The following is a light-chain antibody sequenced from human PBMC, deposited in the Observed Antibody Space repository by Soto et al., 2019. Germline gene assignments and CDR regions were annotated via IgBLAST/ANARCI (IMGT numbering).Light chain of an antibody. CDR1: QSVLYRSNNKNC. CDR2: WAS. J-gene: IGKJ4*01. Sequence: DIVMTQSPDSLAVSLGERATINCKSSQSVLYRSNNKNCLAWYQQKPGQPPKLLIYWASTRESGVPDRFSGSGSGTDFTLTISSLQAEDVAVYYCQQYYSTPLTFGGGTKVDIK. V-gene: IGKV4-1*01. CDR3: QQYYSTPLT.